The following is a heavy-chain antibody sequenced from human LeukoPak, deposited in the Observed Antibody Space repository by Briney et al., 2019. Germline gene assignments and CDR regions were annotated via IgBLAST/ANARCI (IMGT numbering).Heavy chain of an antibody. CDR3: ARAYSNYDNWFDP. V-gene: IGHV4-59*01. CDR2: IYYSGST. D-gene: IGHD4-11*01. J-gene: IGHJ5*02. Sequence: PSETLSLTCTVSGGSISSYYWSWIRQPPGKGLEWIGYIYYSGSTNYNPSLKSRVTISVDTSKNQFSLKLSSVTAADTAVYYCARAYSNYDNWFDPWGQGTLVTVSS. CDR1: GGSISSYY.